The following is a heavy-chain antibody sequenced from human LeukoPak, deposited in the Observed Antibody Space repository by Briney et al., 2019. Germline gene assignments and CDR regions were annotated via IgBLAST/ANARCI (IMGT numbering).Heavy chain of an antibody. CDR2: ISYDGSNK. CDR3: ARDYGSGSYYLDEFYFDY. Sequence: GGSLRLSCAASGFTFSSYTMHWVRLAPGKGLEWVAVISYDGSNKYYADSVKGRFTISRDTSKNALYLQMNSLRTEDTAVYYCARDYGSGSYYLDEFYFDYWGQGTLVTVSS. CDR1: GFTFSSYT. D-gene: IGHD3-10*01. V-gene: IGHV3-30*04. J-gene: IGHJ4*02.